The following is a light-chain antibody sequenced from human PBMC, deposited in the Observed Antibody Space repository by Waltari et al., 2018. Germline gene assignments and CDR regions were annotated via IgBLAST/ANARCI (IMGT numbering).Light chain of an antibody. CDR3: QQYNNWPIT. V-gene: IGKV3-15*01. CDR2: RAS. Sequence: EVVLTQSPATLPVSPGERATLSCRASQNINNLLAWYQQKPGQAPRLLIYRASTRATDIPVRFSGSGSGTDFTLTISSLQSEDFAVYYCQQYNNWPITFGQGTRLEIK. CDR1: QNINNL. J-gene: IGKJ5*01.